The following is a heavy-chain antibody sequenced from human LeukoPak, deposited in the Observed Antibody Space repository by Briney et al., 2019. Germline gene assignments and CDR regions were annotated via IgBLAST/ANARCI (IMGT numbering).Heavy chain of an antibody. CDR2: ISSDGSNK. V-gene: IGHV3-30*04. D-gene: IGHD2-15*01. Sequence: GGSLRLSCAASGFTFSSYAMHWVRLAPGKGLEWVAVISSDGSNKYYADSVKGRFTISRDNAKNTLYLQMNSLRAEDTAVYYCAKAFCSGATCYSMDYWGQGTLVTVSS. J-gene: IGHJ4*02. CDR1: GFTFSSYA. CDR3: AKAFCSGATCYSMDY.